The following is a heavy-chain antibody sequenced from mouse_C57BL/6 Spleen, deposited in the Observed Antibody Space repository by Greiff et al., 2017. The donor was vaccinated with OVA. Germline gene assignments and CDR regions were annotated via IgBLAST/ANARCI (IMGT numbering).Heavy chain of an antibody. CDR2: IRNKANGYTT. D-gene: IGHD3-2*02. J-gene: IGHJ2*01. CDR1: GFTFTDYY. CDR3: ARYPLDSSGYYFDY. Sequence: EVKLVESGGGLVQPGGSLSLSCAASGFTFTDYYMSWVRQPPGKALEWLGFIRNKANGYTTEYSASVKGRFTISRDNSQSILYLQMNALRAEDSATYYCARYPLDSSGYYFDYWGQGTTLTVSS. V-gene: IGHV7-3*01.